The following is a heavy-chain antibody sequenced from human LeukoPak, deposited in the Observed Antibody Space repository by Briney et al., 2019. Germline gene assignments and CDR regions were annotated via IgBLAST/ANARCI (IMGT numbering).Heavy chain of an antibody. J-gene: IGHJ5*02. CDR2: ISSSSSYI. V-gene: IGHV3-21*01. CDR3: ARGPLNWFDP. CDR1: GFTFSSYS. Sequence: GGSLRLSCAASGFTFSSYSMNWVRQAPGKGLEWVSSISSSSSYIYYADSVKGRFTISRDDAKNSLYLQMNSLRAEDTAVYYCARGPLNWFDPWGQGTLVTVSS.